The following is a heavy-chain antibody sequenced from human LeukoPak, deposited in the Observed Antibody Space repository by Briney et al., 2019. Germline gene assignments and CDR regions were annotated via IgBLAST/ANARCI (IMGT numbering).Heavy chain of an antibody. D-gene: IGHD2-15*01. Sequence: GWSLRLSCAASGFTFSSYWMTWVGQGPGKGLEWVATIDQVGSEKYYVDFVKGRFTISRDNAKNSLYLQMNSLRAEDTAVYYCARDALGYCSGGRCYSPFDFWGQGTLVTVSS. J-gene: IGHJ4*02. V-gene: IGHV3-7*05. CDR2: IDQVGSEK. CDR1: GFTFSSYW. CDR3: ARDALGYCSGGRCYSPFDF.